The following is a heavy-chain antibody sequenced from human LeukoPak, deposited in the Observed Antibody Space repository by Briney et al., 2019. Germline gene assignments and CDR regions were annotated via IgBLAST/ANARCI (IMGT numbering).Heavy chain of an antibody. CDR1: GFTFDDYG. Sequence: GGSLRLSCAASGFTFDDYGMSWVRQAPGKGREWVSGINWNGGSTGYADSVRGRFTISRDNAKNSLYLQMNSLRAEDTALYYCARLKTTVVTGAFDIWGQGTMVTVSS. V-gene: IGHV3-20*04. CDR3: ARLKTTVVTGAFDI. CDR2: INWNGGST. J-gene: IGHJ3*02. D-gene: IGHD4-23*01.